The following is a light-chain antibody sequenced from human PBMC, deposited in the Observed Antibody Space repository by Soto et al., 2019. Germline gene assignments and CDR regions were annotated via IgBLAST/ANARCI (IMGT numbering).Light chain of an antibody. CDR1: QSISKL. Sequence: DIQMTQSPSTLSASLGDRVTITCRASQSISKLLAWYQQKPGKAPELLIYDVSILQIGVPSRFSGSGYGTELTLTITTLQPDDFATYFCQQYDYLSTFGQGTKLETK. CDR3: QQYDYLST. J-gene: IGKJ2*01. V-gene: IGKV1-5*01. CDR2: DVS.